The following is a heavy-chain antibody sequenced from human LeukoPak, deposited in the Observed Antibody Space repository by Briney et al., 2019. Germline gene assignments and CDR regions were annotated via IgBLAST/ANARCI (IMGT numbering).Heavy chain of an antibody. Sequence: SETLSLTCTVSGGSISTYYWSWIRQPPGKGLEWIGYIYYSGSTNYNPSLKSRVTISVDTSKNQFSLKLTSVTAADTAVYYCARRRGGQFDWFLYVGEAFDIWGQGTMVTVSS. CDR1: GGSISTYY. CDR3: ARRRGGQFDWFLYVGEAFDI. D-gene: IGHD3-9*01. J-gene: IGHJ3*02. V-gene: IGHV4-59*01. CDR2: IYYSGST.